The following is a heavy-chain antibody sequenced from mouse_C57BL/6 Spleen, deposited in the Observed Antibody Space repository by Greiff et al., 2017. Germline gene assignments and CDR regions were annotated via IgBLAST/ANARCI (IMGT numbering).Heavy chain of an antibody. J-gene: IGHJ4*01. CDR2: ISNLAYSI. CDR3: SRHMGRVYSYAMDY. CDR1: GFTFSDYG. D-gene: IGHD4-1*01. Sequence: EVKLVESGGGLVQPGGSLKLSCAASGFTFSDYGMAWVRQAPRKGPEWVAFISNLAYSIYYADTVTGRFTISRENAKNTLYLEMSSLRSEDTAMYYCSRHMGRVYSYAMDYCAQGTSVTVSS. V-gene: IGHV5-15*01.